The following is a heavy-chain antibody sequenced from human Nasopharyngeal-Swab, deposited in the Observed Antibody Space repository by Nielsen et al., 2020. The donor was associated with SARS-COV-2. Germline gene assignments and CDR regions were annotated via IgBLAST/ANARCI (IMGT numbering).Heavy chain of an antibody. J-gene: IGHJ6*02. D-gene: IGHD2-2*01. Sequence: ASVKVSCKASGYTFTSYYMRWVRQAPGQGLEWMGIINPSGGSTSYAQKFQGRVTMTRDTSTSTVYMELSRLRSEDTAVYYCARNIVVVPAAVLYYYYGMDVWGQGTTVTVSS. CDR3: ARNIVVVPAAVLYYYYGMDV. CDR1: GYTFTSYY. V-gene: IGHV1-46*01. CDR2: INPSGGST.